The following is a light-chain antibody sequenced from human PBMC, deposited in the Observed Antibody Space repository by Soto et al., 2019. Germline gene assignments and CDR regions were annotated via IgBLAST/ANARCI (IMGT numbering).Light chain of an antibody. CDR1: SSDVGRYNY. V-gene: IGLV2-14*01. CDR3: SSYTPSSTYV. J-gene: IGLJ1*01. Sequence: QSALTQPASVSGSPGQSITISCTGTSSDVGRYNYVSWYQQHPGKAPKLLIYDVINRPSGVSNRFSRSKSGNTAFLTISGLQAEDEADFYCSSYTPSSTYVFGTGTKLTVL. CDR2: DVI.